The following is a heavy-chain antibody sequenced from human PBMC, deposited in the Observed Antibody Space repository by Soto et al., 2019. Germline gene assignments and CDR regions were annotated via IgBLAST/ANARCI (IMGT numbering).Heavy chain of an antibody. J-gene: IGHJ5*02. CDR1: GGSIRDYY. V-gene: IGHV4-4*07. Sequence: PSETLSLTCTVSGGSIRDYYWSWVRQPAGKGLERIGRIYDTGSVNYNSSLKSRVTMSVDTSQNQLSLKLSPVTAADTAVYYCARVQRYSGSYRWFDPWGQGTLVTVSS. CDR3: ARVQRYSGSYRWFDP. D-gene: IGHD5-12*01. CDR2: IYDTGSV.